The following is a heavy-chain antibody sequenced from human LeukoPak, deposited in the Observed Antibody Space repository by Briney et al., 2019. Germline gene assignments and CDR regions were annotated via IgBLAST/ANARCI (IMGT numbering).Heavy chain of an antibody. D-gene: IGHD1-1*01. J-gene: IGHJ3*02. CDR1: GFTFSSYG. CDR3: ARAGYNWHDRRDAFYI. CDR2: IWYDGSNT. V-gene: IGHV3-33*01. Sequence: GGSLRLSCAASGFTFSSYGMHWVRQAPGKGLEWVAVIWYDGSNTYYADSVKGRFTISRDNSKNTLYLQMNSLRAEDTAVYYCARAGYNWHDRRDAFYIWGQGTMVTVSS.